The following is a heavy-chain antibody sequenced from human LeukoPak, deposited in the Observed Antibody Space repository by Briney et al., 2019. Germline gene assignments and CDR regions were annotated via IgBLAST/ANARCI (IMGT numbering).Heavy chain of an antibody. CDR1: GFTFSSYA. Sequence: GGSLRLSCTASGFTFSSYAMSWVRQAPGKGLEWVSAISGSGGSTYYADSVKGRFTISRDNSKNTLYLQMNGLRAEDTAVYYCAKVRYDLDYFDYWGQGTLVTVSS. D-gene: IGHD3/OR15-3a*01. CDR2: ISGSGGST. V-gene: IGHV3-23*01. CDR3: AKVRYDLDYFDY. J-gene: IGHJ4*02.